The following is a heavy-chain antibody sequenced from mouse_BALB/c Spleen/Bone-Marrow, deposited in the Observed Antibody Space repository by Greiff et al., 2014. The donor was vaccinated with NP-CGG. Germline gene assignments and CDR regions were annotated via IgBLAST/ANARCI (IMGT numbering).Heavy chain of an antibody. CDR2: INPESNTI. Sequence: EVQVVESGGGLVQPGGSLKLSSAASGFDFSRYWMSWVRQAPGKGLQWIGEINPESNTINYSPSLKDKFIISRDNAKNTLYLQMSKVKSEDAALYCCARLGYYGWFAYWGQGTLVTVSA. D-gene: IGHD2-3*01. J-gene: IGHJ3*01. CDR3: ARLGYYGWFAY. CDR1: GFDFSRYW. V-gene: IGHV4-1*02.